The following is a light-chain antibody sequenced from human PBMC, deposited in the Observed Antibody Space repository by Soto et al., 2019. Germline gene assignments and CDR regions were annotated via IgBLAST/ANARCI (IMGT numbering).Light chain of an antibody. CDR3: QHYGSLYQA. V-gene: IGKV3-20*01. Sequence: LLPRWLGNVRLCAGEGATVAFGGSQTVSSSYLAWYQQKPGQAPRLLIYGASSRATGIPDRFSGSGAGTDFTLPISRLEPEDFAVYFCQHYGSLYQALGQGTKVDIK. J-gene: IGKJ1*01. CDR2: GAS. CDR1: QTVSSSY.